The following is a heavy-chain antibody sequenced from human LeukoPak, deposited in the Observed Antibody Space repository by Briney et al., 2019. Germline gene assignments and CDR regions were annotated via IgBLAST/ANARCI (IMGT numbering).Heavy chain of an antibody. J-gene: IGHJ4*02. V-gene: IGHV4-39*07. D-gene: IGHD6-19*01. CDR1: GGSISRSGYY. CDR2: IYYTGKT. Sequence: SGTLSLTCAVSGGSISRSGYYWGWIRQSPGKGLEWIGTIYYTGKTYYIPSLKSRVTVSIDTSKNQFSLKVRSVNAADTAVYYCAREVDGSIYDYWGQGTLVTVSS. CDR3: AREVDGSIYDY.